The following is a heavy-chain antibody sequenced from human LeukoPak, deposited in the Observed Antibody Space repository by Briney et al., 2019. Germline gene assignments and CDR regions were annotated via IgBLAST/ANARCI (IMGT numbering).Heavy chain of an antibody. CDR2: ISSSSSYI. CDR3: ARPNPAFDI. CDR1: GFTFSSYS. Sequence: PGGSLRLSCAASGFTFSSYSMSWVRQAPGKGLEWVSSISSSSSYIYYPHSVKGRFTISRDNAKNSLYLQMNCLRAEDTAVYYCARPNPAFDIWGQGTVVTVSS. V-gene: IGHV3-21*01. J-gene: IGHJ3*02.